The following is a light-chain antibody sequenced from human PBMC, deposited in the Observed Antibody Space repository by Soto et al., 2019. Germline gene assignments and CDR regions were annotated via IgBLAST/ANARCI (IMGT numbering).Light chain of an antibody. CDR3: SSYGGSNNYV. CDR1: SSDVGRYIY. V-gene: IGLV2-8*01. CDR2: EVS. Sequence: QSALTQPPSASGSPGQSVTISCTGTSSDVGRYIYVSWYQQHPGKAPKIIMYEVSKRPSGVPDRSSGSKSGNTASLTVSGLQAEDEADYYCSSYGGSNNYVFGTGTKLTVL. J-gene: IGLJ1*01.